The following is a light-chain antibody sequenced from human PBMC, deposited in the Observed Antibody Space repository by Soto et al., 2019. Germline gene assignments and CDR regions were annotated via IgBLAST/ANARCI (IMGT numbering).Light chain of an antibody. CDR2: GAS. CDR3: QQYDNWPPWT. CDR1: QSVGSN. J-gene: IGKJ1*01. Sequence: EIVITQSPATLSVSPGERATLSCRASQSVGSNLAWYQQKPGQAPRLLISGASTRANGIPARFSGSGSGTEFTLTISSLQSEDFAVYYCQQYDNWPPWTFGQGTKVEIK. V-gene: IGKV3-15*01.